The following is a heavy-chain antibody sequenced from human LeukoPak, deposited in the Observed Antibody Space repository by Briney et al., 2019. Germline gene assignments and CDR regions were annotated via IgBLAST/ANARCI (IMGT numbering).Heavy chain of an antibody. CDR3: ARGVYYDSGGSSPGFDY. CDR2: ISANSNTI. V-gene: IGHV3-48*01. Sequence: GGSLRLSCATSGFTFSLYSMHWVRQAPGKGLDWVSYISANSNTIYYADSVKGRFTISRDNAKNSLYLHMSSLRAEDTAVYYCARGVYYDSGGSSPGFDYWGQGTLVTVSS. J-gene: IGHJ4*02. CDR1: GFTFSLYS. D-gene: IGHD3-22*01.